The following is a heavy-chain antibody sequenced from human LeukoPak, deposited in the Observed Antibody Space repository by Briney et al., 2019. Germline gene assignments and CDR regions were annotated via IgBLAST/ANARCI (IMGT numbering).Heavy chain of an antibody. V-gene: IGHV3-23*01. J-gene: IGHJ4*02. CDR2: ISGSGGST. D-gene: IGHD6-13*01. CDR3: AKYRSSWNGDFDY. Sequence: GGSLRLSCAASGFTFSSYAVSWVRQVPGKGLEWVSAISGSGGSTYYADSVKGRFTISRDNSKNTLYLQMNSLRAEDTAVYYCAKYRSSWNGDFDYWGQGTLVTVSS. CDR1: GFTFSSYA.